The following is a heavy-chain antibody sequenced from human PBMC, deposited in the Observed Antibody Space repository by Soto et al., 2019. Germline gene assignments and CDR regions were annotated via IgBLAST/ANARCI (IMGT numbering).Heavy chain of an antibody. J-gene: IGHJ6*02. CDR2: INHSGST. D-gene: IGHD3-22*01. CDR3: ARGLRSSYYYYSSGYFRRRPDYYYGMDV. CDR1: GGTFSGYY. V-gene: IGHV4-34*01. Sequence: SETLSLTCAVYGGTFSGYYWSWIRQPPGKGLEWIGEINHSGSTNYNPSLKSRVNISVDTTKNQFSLKLSSVTAADTAVYYCARGLRSSYYYYSSGYFRRRPDYYYGMDVWGQGTTVTVSS.